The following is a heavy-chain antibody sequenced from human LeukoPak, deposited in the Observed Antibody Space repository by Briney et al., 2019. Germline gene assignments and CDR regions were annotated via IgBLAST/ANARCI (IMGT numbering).Heavy chain of an antibody. CDR1: GFTFSRYD. D-gene: IGHD3-22*01. CDR3: ARGGDSGGYYFGD. Sequence: GGSLRLSCAASGFTFSRYDLSWVRQAPGKGLECVSTISRTVTTTYYADSVKGRFTISRDNSKNTLYLQMNSMRTEDTAVYYCARGGDSGGYYFGDWGQGTLVAVSS. J-gene: IGHJ4*02. CDR2: ISRTVTTT. V-gene: IGHV3-23*05.